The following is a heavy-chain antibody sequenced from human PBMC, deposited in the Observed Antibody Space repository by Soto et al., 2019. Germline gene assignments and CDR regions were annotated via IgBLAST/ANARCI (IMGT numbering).Heavy chain of an antibody. CDR1: GFTFSSYA. J-gene: IGHJ4*02. Sequence: GGSLRLSCAASGFTFSSYAMSWVRQTPGEGLERVSSISGSGGSTYYADSVKGRFTISRDNSKNTVYLQMNSLRAEDTAVYYCAKARGSSTPAPGSYWGQGTLGTVSS. CDR3: AKARGSSTPAPGSY. D-gene: IGHD2-2*01. CDR2: ISGSGGST. V-gene: IGHV3-23*01.